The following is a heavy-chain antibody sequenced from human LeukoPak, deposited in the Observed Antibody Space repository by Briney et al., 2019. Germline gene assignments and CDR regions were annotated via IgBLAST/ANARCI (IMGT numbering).Heavy chain of an antibody. V-gene: IGHV1-46*01. CDR1: GYTFTSYA. J-gene: IGHJ4*02. Sequence: GASVKVSCKASGYTFTSYAMHWVRQAPGQGLEWMGRIKPSGGSTGYAQKFQGRVTMTRDMSTSTVYMGLSRLRSDDTAVYYCARVGRSSWSAGEFDYWGQGTLVTVSS. D-gene: IGHD6-13*01. CDR2: IKPSGGST. CDR3: ARVGRSSWSAGEFDY.